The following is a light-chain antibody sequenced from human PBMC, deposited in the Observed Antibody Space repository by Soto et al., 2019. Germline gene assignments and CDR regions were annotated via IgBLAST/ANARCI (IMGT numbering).Light chain of an antibody. CDR3: QQRSNWLT. CDR2: EAS. Sequence: EIVLTQSPATLSLSPGERATLSCMASQSVSSYLAWYQHKPGQAPRLLIYEASNRATGIPARFSGSGSGTDFTLTISSLEPEDFAVYYCQQRSNWLTFGGGTKVEIK. J-gene: IGKJ4*01. CDR1: QSVSSY. V-gene: IGKV3-11*01.